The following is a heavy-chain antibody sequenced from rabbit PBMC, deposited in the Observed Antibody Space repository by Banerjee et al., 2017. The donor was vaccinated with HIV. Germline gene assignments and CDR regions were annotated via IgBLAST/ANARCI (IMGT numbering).Heavy chain of an antibody. J-gene: IGHJ4*01. CDR1: GFSFSSNTS. V-gene: IGHV1S45*01. CDR2: IYAGGATT. D-gene: IGHD1-1*01. CDR3: ATDGITSGYYLNL. Sequence: QEQLEESGGDLVKPGASLTLTCTASGFSFSSNTSMGWVRQAPGKGLEWIACIYAGGATTYYASWAKGRFTISKTSSTTVTLQMTSLTAADTATYFCATDGITSGYYLNLWGQGTLVTVS.